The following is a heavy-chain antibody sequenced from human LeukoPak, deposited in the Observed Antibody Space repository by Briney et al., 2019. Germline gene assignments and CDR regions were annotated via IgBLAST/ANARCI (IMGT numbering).Heavy chain of an antibody. Sequence: ASVKVSCKASGGTFSRYAIRWVRQARGQGLVWRGEIIPIFGTANYAQRFQARVTITTGEATRPAYFELSSLRSEDTAVYYCARADYDILTGHYIWGQGTLVTVSS. V-gene: IGHV1-69*05. J-gene: IGHJ4*02. CDR3: ARADYDILTGHYI. CDR1: GGTFSRYA. D-gene: IGHD3-9*01. CDR2: IIPIFGTA.